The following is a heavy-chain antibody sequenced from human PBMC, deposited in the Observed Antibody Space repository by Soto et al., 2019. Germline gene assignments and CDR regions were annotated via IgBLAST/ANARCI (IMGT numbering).Heavy chain of an antibody. CDR2: IYYSGST. J-gene: IGHJ4*02. V-gene: IGHV4-61*01. Sequence: SETLCLTCTVSGGSVSGGSFSWTWIRQPPGKGLEWIGYIYYSGSTNYNPSLRSRVTISVHTSKNQFSLKLSSVTAADTAVYYFARAVARQYYLDYWGQGTPVTVSS. CDR3: ARAVARQYYLDY. CDR1: GGSVSGGSFS. D-gene: IGHD6-19*01.